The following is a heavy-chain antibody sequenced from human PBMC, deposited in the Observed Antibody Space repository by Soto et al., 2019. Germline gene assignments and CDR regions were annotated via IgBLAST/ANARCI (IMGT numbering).Heavy chain of an antibody. CDR3: ALAGYDSNYYAVTPLSAGHV. D-gene: IGHD4-4*01. CDR1: GFTFSDYY. V-gene: IGHV3-11*01. J-gene: IGHJ4*02. CDR2: ISSSGSII. Sequence: PGGSLRISCAASGFTFSDYYISWIRQAPGKGLEWVSYISSSGSIIYYADSVKGRFTISRDNAKNSLYLQMNSLRAEDTAVYYCALAGYDSNYYAVTPLSAGHVWGQGTLVTVSS.